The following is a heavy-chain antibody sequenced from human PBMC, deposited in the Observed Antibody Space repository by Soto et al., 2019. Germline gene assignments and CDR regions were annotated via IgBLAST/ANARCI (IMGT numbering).Heavy chain of an antibody. J-gene: IGHJ6*02. D-gene: IGHD2-2*01. CDR2: IIPIFGTP. V-gene: IGHV1-69*13. CDR3: ARERSVGYCITTTCPKPFYYYAMDV. CDR1: GGTFTNYA. Sequence: SVKVSCKASGGTFTNYAVSWVRQAPGQGLEWMGGIIPIFGTPDYAQKFQGRVTITADESTRTASMELSSLRSDDTAVYYCARERSVGYCITTTCPKPFYYYAMDVWGQGATVTVSS.